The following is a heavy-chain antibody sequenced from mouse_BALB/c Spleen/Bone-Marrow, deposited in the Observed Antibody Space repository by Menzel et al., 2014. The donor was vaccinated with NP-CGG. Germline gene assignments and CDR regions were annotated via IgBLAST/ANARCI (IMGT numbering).Heavy chain of an antibody. V-gene: IGHV1-22*01. J-gene: IGHJ2*01. CDR1: GYTSTDYT. Sequence: VQLKESGPELVKPGASVKISCKTSGYTSTDYTLHWVKQSHGKSLEWIGGVNPNIGGTSYNQKFKGKASLTVNKSSTTAYMELRSLTSEDSAVYYCARGRWYYWGQGTTLTVSS. CDR3: ARGRWYY. D-gene: IGHD2-3*01. CDR2: VNPNIGGT.